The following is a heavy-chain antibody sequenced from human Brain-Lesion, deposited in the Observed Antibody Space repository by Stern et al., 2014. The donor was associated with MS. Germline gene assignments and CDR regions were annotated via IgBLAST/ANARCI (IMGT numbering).Heavy chain of an antibody. D-gene: IGHD3-3*01. CDR1: GGSICSNSYY. CDR3: ARIFGVLTLEDYFDL. CDR2: IYCSGKT. V-gene: IGHV4-39*01. Sequence: KESGPGLVKPSETLSLTCTVSGGSICSNSYYWGWIRQPPGKGLEWIGGIYCSGKTYPSESLQSRLTVSVATSKSQFPWNRGSVTAADTAVYYCARIFGVLTLEDYFDLWGQGTRVTVAS. J-gene: IGHJ4*02.